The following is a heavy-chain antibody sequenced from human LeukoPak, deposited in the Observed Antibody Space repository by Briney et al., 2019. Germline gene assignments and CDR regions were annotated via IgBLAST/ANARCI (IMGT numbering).Heavy chain of an antibody. CDR1: GFTFSSYW. D-gene: IGHD3-22*01. J-gene: IGHJ4*02. CDR3: ARGVNYYDSSGYFIDY. Sequence: GGSLRLSCAASGFTFSSYWMSWVRQAPGKGLEWVANIKQDGSEKYYVDSVKGRFTISRDNAKNSLYLQMNSLRAEDTAVHYCARGVNYYDSSGYFIDYWGQGTLVTVSS. CDR2: IKQDGSEK. V-gene: IGHV3-7*01.